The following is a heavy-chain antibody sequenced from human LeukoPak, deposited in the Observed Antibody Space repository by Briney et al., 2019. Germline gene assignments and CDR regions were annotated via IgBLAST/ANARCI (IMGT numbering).Heavy chain of an antibody. CDR3: ATYINWVAGDV. D-gene: IGHD1-1*01. V-gene: IGHV3-7*01. CDR2: INHEGGGI. CDR1: GFTFSESW. Sequence: PGGSLRLSCAASGFTFSESWMTWVRQVPGQGLEWVANINHEGGGIQYVDSVKGRFTISRDNAKGSVYLQMNSLRAEDTAIYHCATYINWVAGDVWGQGTTVIVSS. J-gene: IGHJ6*02.